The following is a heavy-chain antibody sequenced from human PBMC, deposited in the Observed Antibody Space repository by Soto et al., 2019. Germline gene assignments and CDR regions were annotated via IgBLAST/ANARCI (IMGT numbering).Heavy chain of an antibody. CDR3: ASPGSWHTPFDS. D-gene: IGHD6-13*01. J-gene: IGHJ4*02. CDR2: TYYSGSP. Sequence: QVQLQESGPRLVKPSETLSLTCTVSGGSINSYYWSWIRQTPGKGLEWIGYTYYSGSPIYNPSLKSRVTISVDTSKSQFSLKLSSVTAADTAVYYCASPGSWHTPFDSWGQGTLVTVSS. CDR1: GGSINSYY. V-gene: IGHV4-59*01.